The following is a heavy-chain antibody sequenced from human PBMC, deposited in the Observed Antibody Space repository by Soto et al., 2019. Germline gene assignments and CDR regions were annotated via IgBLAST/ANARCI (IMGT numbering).Heavy chain of an antibody. CDR3: AKDGSRGSSWYVWDYYGMDV. V-gene: IGHV3-23*01. CDR2: ISGSGGST. D-gene: IGHD6-13*01. CDR1: GFTFSSYA. Sequence: GSLRLSCAASGFTFSSYAMSWVRQAPGKGLEWVSAISGSGGSTYYADSVKGRFTISRDNSKSTLYLQMNSLRAEDTAVYYCAKDGSRGSSWYVWDYYGMDVWGQGTTVTVSS. J-gene: IGHJ6*02.